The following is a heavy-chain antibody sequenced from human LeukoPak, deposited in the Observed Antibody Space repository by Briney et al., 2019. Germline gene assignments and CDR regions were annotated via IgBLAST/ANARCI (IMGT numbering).Heavy chain of an antibody. CDR3: ARDTDSSDYKFDS. J-gene: IGHJ4*02. CDR1: GYTFTRYY. Sequence: ASVKVSCKASGYTFTRYYMHWVRQAPGQGLEWMGMINPLSGSTSYAQKLQGRVTMTRDTSTSTVYMELSSLRSEDTAVYYCARDTDSSDYKFDSWGQGTLVTVSS. D-gene: IGHD3-22*01. V-gene: IGHV1-46*01. CDR2: INPLSGST.